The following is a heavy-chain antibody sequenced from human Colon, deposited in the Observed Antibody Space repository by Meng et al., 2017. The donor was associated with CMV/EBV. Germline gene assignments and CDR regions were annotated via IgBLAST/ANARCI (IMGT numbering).Heavy chain of an antibody. V-gene: IGHV1-18*01. D-gene: IGHD3-3*01. Sequence: ASVKVSCKASGYTFTSYGISWVRQAPGQGLEWMGWISAYNGNTNYAQKLQGRVTMTTDTSTSTAYMELRSLRSDDTAVDYCARAQGEWLFSYYYYYYGMDVWGQGTTVTVSS. CDR3: ARAQGEWLFSYYYYYYGMDV. J-gene: IGHJ6*02. CDR1: GYTFTSYG. CDR2: ISAYNGNT.